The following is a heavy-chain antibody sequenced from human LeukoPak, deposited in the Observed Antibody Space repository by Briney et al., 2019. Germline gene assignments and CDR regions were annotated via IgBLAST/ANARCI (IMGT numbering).Heavy chain of an antibody. CDR1: GYAFTSYG. D-gene: IGHD3-3*01. CDR3: ARVFQNYDFWSGYPYYFDY. J-gene: IGHJ4*02. CDR2: ISAYNGNT. V-gene: IGHV1-18*01. Sequence: ASVKVSCKASGYAFTSYGISWVRQAPGQGLEWMGWISAYNGNTNYAQKLQGRVTMTTDTSTSTAYMELRSLRSDDTAVYYCARVFQNYDFWSGYPYYFDYWGQGTLVTVSS.